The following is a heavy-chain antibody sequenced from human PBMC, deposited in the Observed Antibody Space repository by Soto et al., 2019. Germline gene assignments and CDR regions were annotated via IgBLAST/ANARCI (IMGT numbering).Heavy chain of an antibody. D-gene: IGHD1-26*01. V-gene: IGHV1-8*01. J-gene: IGHJ4*02. Sequence: QVQLVQSGAEVKKPGASVKVSCKASGYTFTSYDINWVRQATGQGLEWMGWMNPNSGNTGYAQKFQGRVTMTRNTPLSPAHMEPSSLRSAAPAVYYCAREKVGAHYYWGQGPLVTVSS. CDR2: MNPNSGNT. CDR3: AREKVGAHYY. CDR1: GYTFTSYD.